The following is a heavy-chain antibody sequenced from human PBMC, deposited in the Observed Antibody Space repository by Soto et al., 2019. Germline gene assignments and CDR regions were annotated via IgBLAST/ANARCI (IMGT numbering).Heavy chain of an antibody. Sequence: APVKVSCKASGYTFTSYAMHWVRRAPGQRLEWMGWINAGNGNTKYSQKFQGRVTITRGASASTAYMELSSLRSEDTAVYYCARVPYCSSTSCWIGFDPWGQGTLVTVSS. J-gene: IGHJ5*02. CDR2: INAGNGNT. CDR3: ARVPYCSSTSCWIGFDP. D-gene: IGHD2-2*01. V-gene: IGHV1-3*01. CDR1: GYTFTSYA.